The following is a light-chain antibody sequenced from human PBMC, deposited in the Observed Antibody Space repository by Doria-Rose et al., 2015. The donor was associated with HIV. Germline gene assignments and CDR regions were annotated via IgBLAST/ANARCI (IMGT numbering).Light chain of an antibody. CDR3: QQYYDTPS. CDR1: QSLLYTSKNY. Sequence: TQSPESLGMSLGERATFNCKSNQSLLYTSKNYLAWYQQKPGQPPKLLIYWASTRQSGVPARFSGSGSGTDFTLTISSLEAEDVAVYYCQQYYDTPSSGPGTTVDIK. J-gene: IGKJ3*01. V-gene: IGKV4-1*01. CDR2: WAS.